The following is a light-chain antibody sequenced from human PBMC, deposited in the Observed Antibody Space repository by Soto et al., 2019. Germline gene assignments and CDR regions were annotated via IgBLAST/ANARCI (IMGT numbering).Light chain of an antibody. Sequence: EIVLTQSPGTLSLSPGERATHSCRASQSVSSSYLAWYQQKPGQAPRLLIFGASNRATGIPDRFSGSGSGTDFTLTISRLEPEDFAVYYCQQYSSSPYTFGQGTKLEIK. J-gene: IGKJ2*01. V-gene: IGKV3-20*01. CDR1: QSVSSSY. CDR2: GAS. CDR3: QQYSSSPYT.